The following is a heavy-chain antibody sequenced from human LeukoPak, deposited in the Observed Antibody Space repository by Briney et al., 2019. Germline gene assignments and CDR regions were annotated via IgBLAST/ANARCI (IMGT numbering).Heavy chain of an antibody. V-gene: IGHV3-33*01. J-gene: IGHJ6*02. CDR1: GFTFSSYG. CDR2: IWYDGSNK. D-gene: IGHD3-10*01. Sequence: GRSLRLSCAASGFTFSSYGMHWVRQAPGKGLQWVAVIWYDGSNKYYADSVKGRFTISRDNSTNTLYLQMNSLRAEDTAVYYCAREATVLLWFGEFYYYYGMDVWGQGTTVTVSS. CDR3: AREATVLLWFGEFYYYYGMDV.